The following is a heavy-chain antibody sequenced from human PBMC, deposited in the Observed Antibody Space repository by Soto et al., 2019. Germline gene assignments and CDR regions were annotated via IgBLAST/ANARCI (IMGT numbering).Heavy chain of an antibody. D-gene: IGHD3-22*01. CDR2: IKQDGSEK. V-gene: IGHV3-7*01. Sequence: EVQLVESGGGLVQPGGSLRLSCAASGFTFSSYWMSWVRQAPGKGLAWVANIKQDGSEKYYVDSVKGRFTISRDNAKNSLYLQMNSLRAEDTAVYYCARPLNTYYYDSSGYYYDYWGQGTLVTVSS. CDR3: ARPLNTYYYDSSGYYYDY. CDR1: GFTFSSYW. J-gene: IGHJ4*02.